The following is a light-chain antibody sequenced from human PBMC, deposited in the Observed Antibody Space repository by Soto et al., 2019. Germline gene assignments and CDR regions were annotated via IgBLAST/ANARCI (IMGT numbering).Light chain of an antibody. CDR3: QQANSFPLT. J-gene: IGKJ4*01. CDR1: QGISSC. V-gene: IGKV1D-12*01. CDR2: AAS. Sequence: DIQMTQSPSSMSASVRDRVTITCRAIQGISSCLAWYQQKPGKAHKLLIYAASSLQSGVPSRFSGSGSGTDVTLTIISVRTEDCATHYCQQANSFPLTFGGGTKVQIK.